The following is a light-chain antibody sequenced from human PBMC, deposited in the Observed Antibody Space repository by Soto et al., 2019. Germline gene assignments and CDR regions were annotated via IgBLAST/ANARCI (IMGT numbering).Light chain of an antibody. CDR3: QQYGGSPFT. V-gene: IGKV3-20*01. J-gene: IGKJ3*01. CDR2: NTF. Sequence: EIVLTQSPGTLSLSPGDRATLSCRASQSFSTSYLAWYQHKPGQAPRLLIYNTFTRATGIPDRFSGRGSGTDFTLTISRLEPEDFAVYYCQQYGGSPFTFGPGTKVDIK. CDR1: QSFSTSY.